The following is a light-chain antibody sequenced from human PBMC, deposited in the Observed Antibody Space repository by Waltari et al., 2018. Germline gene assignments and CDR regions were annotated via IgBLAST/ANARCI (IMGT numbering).Light chain of an antibody. Sequence: ETVLTQSPAILSVSPGEVVPLSCRASQSVSTFLAWYQQKPGQAPRLLIYGTFTRATGVSARFSGSGYGTEFTLTITNLQSEDSAVYYCQQYNNWPPPYAFGQGTKLEIK. CDR2: GTF. CDR3: QQYNNWPPPYA. V-gene: IGKV3-15*01. CDR1: QSVSTF. J-gene: IGKJ2*01.